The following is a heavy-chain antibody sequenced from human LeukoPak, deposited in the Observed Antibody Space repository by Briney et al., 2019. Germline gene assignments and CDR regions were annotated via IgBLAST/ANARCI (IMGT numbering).Heavy chain of an antibody. Sequence: SETLSLTCTVSGYSISSGYYWGWIRQPPGKGLEWIGSIYHSGSTYYNPSLKSRATISVDTSKNQFSLKLSSVTAADTAVYYCARVRVVVTATNNWFDPWGQGTLVTVSS. CDR3: ARVRVVVTATNNWFDP. J-gene: IGHJ5*02. CDR1: GYSISSGYY. D-gene: IGHD2-21*02. V-gene: IGHV4-38-2*02. CDR2: IYHSGST.